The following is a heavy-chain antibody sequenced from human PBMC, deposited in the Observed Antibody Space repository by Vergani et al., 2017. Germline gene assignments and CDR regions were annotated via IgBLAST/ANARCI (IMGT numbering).Heavy chain of an antibody. J-gene: IGHJ6*02. CDR2: ISYDGSNK. V-gene: IGHV3-30-3*01. Sequence: VQLVESGGGVVQPGRSLRLSCAASGFTFSSYAMHWVRQAPGKGLEWVAVISYDGSNKYYADSVKGRFTISRDNSKNTLYLQMNSLRAGDTAVYYCARDKGYDFWSGYGGMDVWGQGTTVTVSS. CDR3: ARDKGYDFWSGYGGMDV. CDR1: GFTFSSYA. D-gene: IGHD3-3*01.